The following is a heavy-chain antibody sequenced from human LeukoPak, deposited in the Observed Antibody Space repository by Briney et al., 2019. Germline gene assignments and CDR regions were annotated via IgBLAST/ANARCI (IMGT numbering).Heavy chain of an antibody. CDR3: ARMAAPRSPFSY. CDR2: IYYSGST. CDR1: GGSISSSDYY. D-gene: IGHD5-24*01. J-gene: IGHJ4*02. Sequence: SETLSLTCTVSGGSISSSDYYWGWIRQPPGKGLEWIGTIYYSGSTYYNPSLKSRVTIFVDTSKNQFSLKLSSVTAADTAVYYCARMAAPRSPFSYWGQGTLVTVSS. V-gene: IGHV4-39*07.